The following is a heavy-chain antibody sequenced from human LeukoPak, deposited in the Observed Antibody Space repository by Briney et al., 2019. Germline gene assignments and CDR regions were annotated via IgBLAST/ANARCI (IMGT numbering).Heavy chain of an antibody. CDR1: GGTFSRYA. D-gene: IGHD6-13*01. Sequence: ASVKVSCKASGGTFSRYAISWVRQAPGQGLEWMGGIIPIFGTANYAQKFQGRVTITADESTSTAYMELSSLRSEDTAVYYCARAADSSSWSYYYYYGMDVWGQGTTVTVSS. J-gene: IGHJ6*02. CDR2: IIPIFGTA. V-gene: IGHV1-69*13. CDR3: ARAADSSSWSYYYYYGMDV.